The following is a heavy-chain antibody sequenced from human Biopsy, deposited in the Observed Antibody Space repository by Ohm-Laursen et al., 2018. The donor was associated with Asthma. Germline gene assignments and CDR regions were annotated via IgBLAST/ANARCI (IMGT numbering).Heavy chain of an antibody. Sequence: SVKVSCKSLGGTFNTYVIGWVRKAPGQGLQWIGGINSVFGTTTYPQKFQDRVTITADDSTSTVYMELSSLRSEDTAVYYCARKAGSCISRTCYSLDFWGQGNLVTGSS. CDR3: ARKAGSCISRTCYSLDF. CDR1: GGTFNTYV. J-gene: IGHJ4*02. V-gene: IGHV1-69*13. CDR2: INSVFGTT. D-gene: IGHD2-2*01.